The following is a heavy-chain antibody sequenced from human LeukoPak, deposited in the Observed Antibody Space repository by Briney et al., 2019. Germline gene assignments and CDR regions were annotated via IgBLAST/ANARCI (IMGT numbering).Heavy chain of an antibody. CDR1: GYTFTSYG. J-gene: IGHJ5*02. V-gene: IGHV1-18*01. Sequence: ASVKVSCKASGYTFTSYGISWVRQAPGQGLEWMGWISAYNGNTNYAQKLQGRVTMTTDTSTSTAYMKLRSLRSDDTAVYYCARVEWFGEPRGNWFDPWGQGTLVTVSS. CDR2: ISAYNGNT. CDR3: ARVEWFGEPRGNWFDP. D-gene: IGHD3-10*01.